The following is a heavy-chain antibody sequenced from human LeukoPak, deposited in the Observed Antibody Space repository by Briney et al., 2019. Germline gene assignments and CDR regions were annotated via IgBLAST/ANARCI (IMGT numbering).Heavy chain of an antibody. CDR2: INPSGGST. J-gene: IGHJ5*02. V-gene: IGHV1-46*01. CDR3: ARDLTDGYNANWFDP. CDR1: GYTFTSYY. D-gene: IGHD5-24*01. Sequence: RASVKVSCKASGYTFTSYYMHWVRQAPGQGLEWMGIINPSGGSTSYAQKFQGRVTMTRDTSTSTVYMELSSLRSEDTAVYYCARDLTDGYNANWFDPWGQGTLVTVSS.